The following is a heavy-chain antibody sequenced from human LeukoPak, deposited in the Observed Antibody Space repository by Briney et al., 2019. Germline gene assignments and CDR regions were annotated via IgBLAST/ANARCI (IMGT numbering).Heavy chain of an antibody. CDR1: GFTFSSYA. D-gene: IGHD6-13*01. V-gene: IGHV3-23*01. Sequence: GGSLRLSCAASGFTFSSYAMSWVRQAPGKGLEGVSAISGSGGSTYYADSVKGRFTISRDNSKNTLYLQMNSLRAEDTAVYYCAKIFQSSSWFDLDYWGQGTLVTVSS. CDR3: AKIFQSSSWFDLDY. CDR2: ISGSGGST. J-gene: IGHJ4*02.